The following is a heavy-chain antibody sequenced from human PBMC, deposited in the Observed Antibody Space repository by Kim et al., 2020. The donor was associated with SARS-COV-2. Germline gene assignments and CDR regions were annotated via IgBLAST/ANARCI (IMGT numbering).Heavy chain of an antibody. V-gene: IGHV3-30*01. Sequence: VKGRFTISRDNSKNTLYLQMNSLRAEDTAVYYCARNDYYDSSGYYNWFDPWGQGTLVTVSS. D-gene: IGHD3-22*01. J-gene: IGHJ5*02. CDR3: ARNDYYDSSGYYNWFDP.